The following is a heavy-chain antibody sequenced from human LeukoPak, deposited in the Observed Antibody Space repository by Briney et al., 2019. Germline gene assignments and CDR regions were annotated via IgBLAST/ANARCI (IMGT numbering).Heavy chain of an antibody. CDR2: ITSTSSYI. Sequence: GGSLRLSCAASRFTFSTYTMSWVRQAPGKGLEWVSSITSTSSYIHYADSVKGRFTISSDNAKNSLYLQMNSLRADDTAVYYCVRDRWELENWFDSWGQGTLVTVSS. J-gene: IGHJ5*01. CDR3: VRDRWELENWFDS. D-gene: IGHD1-26*01. CDR1: RFTFSTYT. V-gene: IGHV3-21*06.